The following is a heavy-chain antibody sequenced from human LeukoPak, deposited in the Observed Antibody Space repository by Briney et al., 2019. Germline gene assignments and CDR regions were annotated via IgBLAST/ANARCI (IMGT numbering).Heavy chain of an antibody. CDR1: GGSISSYY. D-gene: IGHD1-26*01. CDR2: IYYSGST. J-gene: IGHJ4*02. CDR3: AGWEPFYFDY. V-gene: IGHV4-59*08. Sequence: SETLSLTCTVSGGSISSYYWSWIRQPPGKGLEWIGYIYYSGSTNYSPSLKSRVTISVDTSKNQFSLKLSSVTAADTAVYYCAGWEPFYFDYWGQGTLVTVSS.